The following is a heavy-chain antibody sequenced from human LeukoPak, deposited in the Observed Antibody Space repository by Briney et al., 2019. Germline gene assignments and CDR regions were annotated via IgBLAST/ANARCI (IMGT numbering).Heavy chain of an antibody. Sequence: SMKVSCKASGGTFSSYAISWVRQAPGQGLEWMGGIIPIFGTASYAQKFQGRVTITTDESTSTAYMELSSLRSEDTAVYYCARARLIQWDYYYYMDVWGKGTTVTVSS. CDR2: IIPIFGTA. D-gene: IGHD1-26*01. CDR3: ARARLIQWDYYYYMDV. CDR1: GGTFSSYA. V-gene: IGHV1-69*05. J-gene: IGHJ6*03.